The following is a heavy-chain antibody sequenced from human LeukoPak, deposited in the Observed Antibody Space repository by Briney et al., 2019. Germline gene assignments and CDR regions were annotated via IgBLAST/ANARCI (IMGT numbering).Heavy chain of an antibody. CDR3: ASAGSIGYYFYY. Sequence: GESLQISCKGSGYSFTSYWIGWVRQLPGKGLVWMGIIYPGDSDTRYSPSFQGQVTISADKSISTAYLQSSSLQASDTAMYYCASAGSIGYYFYYWGQGTLVTVSS. D-gene: IGHD3-10*01. V-gene: IGHV5-51*01. CDR1: GYSFTSYW. CDR2: IYPGDSDT. J-gene: IGHJ4*02.